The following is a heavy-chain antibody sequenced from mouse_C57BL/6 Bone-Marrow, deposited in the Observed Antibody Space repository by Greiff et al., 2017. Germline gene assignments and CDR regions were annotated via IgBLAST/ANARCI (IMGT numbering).Heavy chain of an antibody. CDR2: IHPNSGST. CDR3: ARQTGVAKPAWFAY. J-gene: IGHJ3*01. Sequence: QVQLQQPGAELVKPGASVKLSCKASGYTFTSYWMHWVKQRPGQGLEWIGMIHPNSGSTNYNEKFKSKATLTVDKSSSTAYMQLSSLTSEDSAVYYCARQTGVAKPAWFAYWGQGTLVTVSA. CDR1: GYTFTSYW. V-gene: IGHV1-64*01. D-gene: IGHD1-1*01.